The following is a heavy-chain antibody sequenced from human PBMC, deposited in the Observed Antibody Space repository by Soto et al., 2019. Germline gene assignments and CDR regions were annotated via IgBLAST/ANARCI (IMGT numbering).Heavy chain of an antibody. CDR1: GFTFSSYG. CDR2: ISKDAGNK. CDR3: ARPTVTIHSRYLDS. Sequence: PGGSLRLSCAASGFTFSSYGMHWVRQAPGKGLEWVAVISKDAGNKYYADSLKGRFTISRDNSQNTLYLQMNSLTTEDTAVYYCARPTVTIHSRYLDSWGRGTLVTVSS. D-gene: IGHD4-17*01. J-gene: IGHJ4*02. V-gene: IGHV3-30*19.